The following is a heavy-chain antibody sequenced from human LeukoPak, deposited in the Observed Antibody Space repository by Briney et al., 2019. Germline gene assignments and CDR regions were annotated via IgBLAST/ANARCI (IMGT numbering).Heavy chain of an antibody. J-gene: IGHJ5*02. CDR1: GGSISSYY. Sequence: SETLSLTCTVSGGSISSYYWSWIRQPPGKGLEWIGYIYYSGSTNYNPSLKSRVTISVDTSKNQFSLKLSSVTAADTAAYYCASDYDSSGYYYHWGQGTLVTVSS. CDR2: IYYSGST. V-gene: IGHV4-59*01. CDR3: ASDYDSSGYYYH. D-gene: IGHD3-22*01.